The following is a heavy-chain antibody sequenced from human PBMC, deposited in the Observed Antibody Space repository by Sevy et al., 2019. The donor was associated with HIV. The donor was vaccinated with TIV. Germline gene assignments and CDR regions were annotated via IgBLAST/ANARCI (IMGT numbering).Heavy chain of an antibody. CDR3: ARGQYSSSRGAYHFDY. J-gene: IGHJ4*02. CDR2: IYYSGST. CDR1: GGSISSYY. Sequence: SETLSLTCTVSGGSISSYYWSWIRQPPGKGLEWIGYIYYSGSTNYNPSLKSRVTISVDTSKNQFSLKLSSVTAADTAVYYCARGQYSSSRGAYHFDYWGQGTLVTVSS. D-gene: IGHD6-6*01. V-gene: IGHV4-59*01.